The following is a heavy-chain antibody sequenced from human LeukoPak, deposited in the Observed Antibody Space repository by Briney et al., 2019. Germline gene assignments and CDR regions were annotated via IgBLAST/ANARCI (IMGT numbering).Heavy chain of an antibody. V-gene: IGHV3-23*01. D-gene: IGHD5-12*01. Sequence: GGSLRLSCAASGFTFSSYAMSWVRQAPGKGLEWVSAISGSGGSTYYADSVKGRFTISRDNSKNTLYLQMNGLRAEDTAVYYCAKEVVATTSYNWFDPWGLGTLVTVSS. CDR1: GFTFSSYA. CDR3: AKEVVATTSYNWFDP. J-gene: IGHJ5*02. CDR2: ISGSGGST.